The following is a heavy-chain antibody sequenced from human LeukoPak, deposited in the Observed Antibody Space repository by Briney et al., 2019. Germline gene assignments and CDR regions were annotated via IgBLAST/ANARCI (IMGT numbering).Heavy chain of an antibody. D-gene: IGHD2-21*02. J-gene: IGHJ4*02. Sequence: GASVKVSCKASGYTFTAYYMHWVRQAPGQGLEWMGWINLNSGGTNFEQKFQGRVTMTRDHTISAAYIELIRLGADDTAVYYCARFAGGDWYYFDFWGQGTLVSVSS. CDR1: GYTFTAYY. CDR2: INLNSGGT. CDR3: ARFAGGDWYYFDF. V-gene: IGHV1-2*02.